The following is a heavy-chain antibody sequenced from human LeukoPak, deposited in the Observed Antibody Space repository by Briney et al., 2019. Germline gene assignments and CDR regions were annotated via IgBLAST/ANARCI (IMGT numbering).Heavy chain of an antibody. V-gene: IGHV1-8*01. D-gene: IGHD3-10*01. CDR1: GYTFTSYD. Sequence: ASVSVSCTASGYTFTSYDINWVRQAPGQGLEWVGWMNPNGGNTGYAQKFQGRVTMTRNTSISTAYMELSSLRSEDTAVYYCARGLITMVRGVRVYNWFDPWGQGTLVTVSS. J-gene: IGHJ5*02. CDR2: MNPNGGNT. CDR3: ARGLITMVRGVRVYNWFDP.